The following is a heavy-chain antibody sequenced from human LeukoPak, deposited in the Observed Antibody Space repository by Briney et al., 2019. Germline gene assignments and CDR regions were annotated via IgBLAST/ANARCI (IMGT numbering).Heavy chain of an antibody. Sequence: SETLSLTCAVSGYSISSGYYWGWIRQPPGKGLEWIGSIYHSGSTYYNPSLKSRVTISVDTSKNQFSLQLSSVTAADTAVYYCARGGYSYGYDYYYYMDVWGKGTTVTVSS. V-gene: IGHV4-38-2*01. J-gene: IGHJ6*03. CDR3: ARGGYSYGYDYYYYMDV. D-gene: IGHD5-18*01. CDR2: IYHSGST. CDR1: GYSISSGYY.